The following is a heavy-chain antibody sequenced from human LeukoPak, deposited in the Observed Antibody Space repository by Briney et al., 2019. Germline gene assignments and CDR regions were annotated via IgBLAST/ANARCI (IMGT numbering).Heavy chain of an antibody. CDR1: GFTFSSYW. CDR2: IKHDGSEK. V-gene: IGHV3-7*03. Sequence: GGSLRLSCAASGFTFSSYWMNWVRQAPGKGLEWVANIKHDGSEKNYVDSVKGRFTISRDNAKNSLYLQMNSLRAEDTAVYYCARDRVAATGTTYDMDVWGQGTTVTVSS. D-gene: IGHD1/OR15-1a*01. J-gene: IGHJ6*02. CDR3: ARDRVAATGTTYDMDV.